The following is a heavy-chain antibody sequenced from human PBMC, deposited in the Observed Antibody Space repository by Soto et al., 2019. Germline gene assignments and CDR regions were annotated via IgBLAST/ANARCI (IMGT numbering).Heavy chain of an antibody. Sequence: QVQLVQSGAEVKKPGSAVKVSCKASGGTFSSYAISWVRQAPGQGLEWMGGIIPILGTADYAQKFQGRVTITAAEYTSTAYMELSSLRSADTDVYYCARHSSLRGYCISTSCYGYYYGMDVWCQGTTVTVSS. CDR2: IIPILGTA. CDR1: GGTFSSYA. CDR3: ARHSSLRGYCISTSCYGYYYGMDV. D-gene: IGHD2-2*01. J-gene: IGHJ6*02. V-gene: IGHV1-69*12.